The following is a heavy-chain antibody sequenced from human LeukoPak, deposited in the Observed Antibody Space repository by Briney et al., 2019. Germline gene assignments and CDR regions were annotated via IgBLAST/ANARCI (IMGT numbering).Heavy chain of an antibody. J-gene: IGHJ6*02. Sequence: PSETLSLTCTVSGGSISSYYWSWIRQPPGKGLEWIGYIYYSGSTNYSPSLKSRVTISVDTSKNQFSLKLSSVTAAGTAVYYCARGVLYCSSTSCYTNYYYGMDVWGQGTTVTVSS. CDR1: GGSISSYY. D-gene: IGHD2-2*02. V-gene: IGHV4-59*01. CDR3: ARGVLYCSSTSCYTNYYYGMDV. CDR2: IYYSGST.